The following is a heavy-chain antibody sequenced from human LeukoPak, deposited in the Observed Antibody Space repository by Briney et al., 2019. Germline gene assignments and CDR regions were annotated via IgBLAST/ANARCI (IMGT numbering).Heavy chain of an antibody. CDR2: ITSSSSYI. D-gene: IGHD4-23*01. CDR3: ARDFGGPHYFDF. Sequence: GGSPRLSCAASGFTFSSYSMNWVRQAPGKGLEWVSSITSSSSYIHYADSVKGRFTISRDNAKNSLYLQMNSLRAEDTAVYYCARDFGGPHYFDFWGQGTLVTVSS. CDR1: GFTFSSYS. V-gene: IGHV3-21*01. J-gene: IGHJ4*02.